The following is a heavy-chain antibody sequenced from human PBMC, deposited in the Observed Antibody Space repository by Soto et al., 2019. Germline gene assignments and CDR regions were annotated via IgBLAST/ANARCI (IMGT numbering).Heavy chain of an antibody. D-gene: IGHD5-12*01. V-gene: IGHV5-51*01. CDR1: GYTFTNYW. CDR3: AAWLFYYGMDV. J-gene: IGHJ6*02. Sequence: GESLKISCKGSGYTFTNYWIGWVRQMPGKGPEWMGIIYPGDSDTKYNPSFQGQVTISADKSITTTYLQWSSLKASDTAIYYCAAWLFYYGMDVWGQGTTVTVSS. CDR2: IYPGDSDT.